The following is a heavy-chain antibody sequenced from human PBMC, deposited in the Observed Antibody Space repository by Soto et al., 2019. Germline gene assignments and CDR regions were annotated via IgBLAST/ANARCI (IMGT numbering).Heavy chain of an antibody. CDR2: IYYSGST. CDR3: ARLRFYYGSGS. J-gene: IGHJ4*02. D-gene: IGHD3-10*01. V-gene: IGHV4-39*01. Sequence: SETLSLTCTVSGGSISSSSYYWGWIRQPPGKGLEWIGSIYYSGSTYYNPSLKSRVTISVDTSKNQFSLKLSSVTAADTAVYYCARLRFYYGSGSWGQGTLVTVSS. CDR1: GGSISSSSYY.